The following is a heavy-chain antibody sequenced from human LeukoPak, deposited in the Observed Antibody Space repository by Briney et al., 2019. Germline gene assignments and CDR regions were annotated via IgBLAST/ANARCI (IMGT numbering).Heavy chain of an antibody. V-gene: IGHV1-18*01. CDR3: ARESVPATLDY. CDR2: ISAYNGNT. D-gene: IGHD2-2*01. CDR1: GYTFTSYG. Sequence: ASVKVSCKASGYTFTSYGISWVRQAPGQGLEWMGWISAYNGNTNYAQKLQGRVTMTTDTSTSTAYMELRSLRSDDTSVSYCARESVPATLDYWGRGTLVTVSS. J-gene: IGHJ4*02.